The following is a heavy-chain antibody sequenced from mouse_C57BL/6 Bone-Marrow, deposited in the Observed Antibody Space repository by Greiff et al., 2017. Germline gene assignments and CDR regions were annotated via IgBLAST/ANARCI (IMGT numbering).Heavy chain of an antibody. D-gene: IGHD1-1*01. V-gene: IGHV7-3*01. Sequence: EVMLVESGGGLVQPGGPLSLSCAASGFTFTDYYMSWVRQPPGKALEWLGFIRNKANGYTTEYSASVKGRFTISRDNSQSILYLQMNALRAEDSATYYCARYRGGATVRHWYFDVWGTGTTVTVSS. CDR3: ARYRGGATVRHWYFDV. CDR2: IRNKANGYTT. CDR1: GFTFTDYY. J-gene: IGHJ1*03.